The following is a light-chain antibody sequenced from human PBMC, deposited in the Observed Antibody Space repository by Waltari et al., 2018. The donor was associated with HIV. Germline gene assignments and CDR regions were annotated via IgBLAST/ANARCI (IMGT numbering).Light chain of an antibody. V-gene: IGLV1-40*02. J-gene: IGLJ1*01. CDR2: GDD. Sequence: QSVLTQPPSVSGAPGQMVTISCSNVRALYDVNWYQQLSAAAPKLLIYGDDNRPSGFPDRFSGSKSGTSASLAITGLQPEDEADYYCQSYDSSRGGAYVFGTGTKVTV. CDR3: QSYDSSRGGAYV. CDR1: NVRALYD.